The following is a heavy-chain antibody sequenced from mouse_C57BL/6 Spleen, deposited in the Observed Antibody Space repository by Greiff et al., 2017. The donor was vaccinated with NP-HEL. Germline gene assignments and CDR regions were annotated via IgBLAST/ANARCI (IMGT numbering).Heavy chain of an antibody. CDR1: GYTFTSYR. D-gene: IGHD2-4*01. Sequence: VQLQQSGAELVKPGASVKLSCKASGYTFTSYRMHWVKQRPGRGLERIGRIDPNSVGTKYNEKCKSKATLTVDNPSSTAYRQLSSLTSEDSAVYYCASSVYDYDPAWFAYWDQGTLVTDAA. CDR3: ASSVYDYDPAWFAY. CDR2: IDPNSVGT. J-gene: IGHJ3*01. V-gene: IGHV1-72*01.